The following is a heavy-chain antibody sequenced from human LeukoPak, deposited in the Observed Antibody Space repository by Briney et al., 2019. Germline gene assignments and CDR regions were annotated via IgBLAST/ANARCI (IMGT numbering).Heavy chain of an antibody. J-gene: IGHJ3*02. CDR3: ARARKTYYYDSSGHLPDAFDI. D-gene: IGHD3-22*01. Sequence: PSETLSLTCAVYGGSFSGYYWSWIRQPPGKGLEWIGEINHSGSTNYNPSLKSRVTISVDTSKNQFSLKLSSVTAADTAVYYCARARKTYYYDSSGHLPDAFDIWGQGTMVTVSS. CDR2: INHSGST. V-gene: IGHV4-34*01. CDR1: GGSFSGYY.